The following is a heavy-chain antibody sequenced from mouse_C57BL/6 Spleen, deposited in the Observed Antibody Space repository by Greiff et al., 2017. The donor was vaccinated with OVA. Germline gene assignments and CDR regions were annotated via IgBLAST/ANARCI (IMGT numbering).Heavy chain of an antibody. Sequence: QVQLQQPGAELVRPGSSVKLSCKASGYTFTSYWMHWVKQRPIQGLEWIGNIDPSDSETHYNQKFKDKATLTVDKSSSTAYMQLSSLTAEDSAVYYCARRDYDYDVYFDVWGTGTTVTVSS. V-gene: IGHV1-52*01. CDR2: IDPSDSET. CDR1: GYTFTSYW. J-gene: IGHJ1*03. CDR3: ARRDYDYDVYFDV. D-gene: IGHD2-4*01.